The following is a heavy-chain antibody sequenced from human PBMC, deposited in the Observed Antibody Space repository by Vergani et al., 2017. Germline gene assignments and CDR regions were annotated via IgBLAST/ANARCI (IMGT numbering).Heavy chain of an antibody. Sequence: QVQLQASGPGRVKPSQTLSLTCTMSGGSISAGYYFWSWIRQPAGMGLEWIGRIYTSESTNYNPSLKSRVTMSVDTSKNQFSLKLSSVTAADTAVYYCAREYSSSVGFLAYWGQGTLVTVSS. CDR3: AREYSSSVGFLAY. CDR1: GGSISAGYYF. D-gene: IGHD6-6*01. CDR2: IYTSEST. V-gene: IGHV4-61*02. J-gene: IGHJ4*02.